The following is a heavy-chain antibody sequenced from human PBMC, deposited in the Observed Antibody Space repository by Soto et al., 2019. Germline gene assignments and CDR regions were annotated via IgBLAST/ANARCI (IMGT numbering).Heavy chain of an antibody. Sequence: QVQLQESGPGLVKPSETLSLTCTVSGGSIRSYYWSWIRQPPGKGLEWIGHLYYSGSTNYNPSLKSRVTISLDTSKNLFSLKLTSVTAADTAVYYCAGDFPGRDYWGQGTLVTVSS. CDR2: LYYSGST. V-gene: IGHV4-59*01. J-gene: IGHJ4*02. CDR1: GGSIRSYY. CDR3: AGDFPGRDY.